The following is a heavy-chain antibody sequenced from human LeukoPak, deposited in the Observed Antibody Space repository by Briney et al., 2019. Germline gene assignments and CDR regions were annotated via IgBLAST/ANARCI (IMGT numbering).Heavy chain of an antibody. CDR1: GFTLVSYS. V-gene: IGHV3-21*01. Sequence: PGVSLRLSCAGSGFTLVSYSLHWVRQAPGKGLEWVSSSSSGSTYIYYADSVRGRFTMSRDNAKNSLYLQVNSLRPEDTAVYYCARSVGVAGGFDYWGQGTLVTVSS. CDR3: ARSVGVAGGFDY. D-gene: IGHD6-19*01. J-gene: IGHJ4*02. CDR2: SSSGSTYI.